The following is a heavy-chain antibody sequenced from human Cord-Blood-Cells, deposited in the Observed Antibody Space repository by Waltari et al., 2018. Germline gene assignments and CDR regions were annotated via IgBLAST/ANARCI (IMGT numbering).Heavy chain of an antibody. CDR2: INPKSGGT. D-gene: IGHD6-13*01. Sequence: QVQLVQSGAEVKKPGASVKVSCKASGYTFTGSYMHWVRQAPGQGLEGMGRINPKSGGTNYAQKVQGRVTMTRDTSISTAYMELSRLRSDDTAVYYCARGTIAAAGNFDYWGQGTLVTVSS. J-gene: IGHJ4*02. CDR1: GYTFTGSY. CDR3: ARGTIAAAGNFDY. V-gene: IGHV1-2*06.